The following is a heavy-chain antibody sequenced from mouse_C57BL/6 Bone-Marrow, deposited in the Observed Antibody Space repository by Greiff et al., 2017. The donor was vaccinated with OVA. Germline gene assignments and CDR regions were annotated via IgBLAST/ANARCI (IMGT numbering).Heavy chain of an antibody. CDR2: INPSSGYT. CDR3: ARNRVYDGYPAWFAY. Sequence: QVQLKESGAELARPGASVKMSCKASGYTFTSYTMHWVKQRPGQGLEWIGYINPSSGYTKYNQKFKDKATLTADKSSSTAYMQLSSLTSEDSAVYYCARNRVYDGYPAWFAYWGQGTLVTASA. V-gene: IGHV1-4*01. CDR1: GYTFTSYT. J-gene: IGHJ3*01. D-gene: IGHD2-3*01.